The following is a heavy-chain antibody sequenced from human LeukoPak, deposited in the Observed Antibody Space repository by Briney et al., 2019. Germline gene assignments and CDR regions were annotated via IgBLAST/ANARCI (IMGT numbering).Heavy chain of an antibody. D-gene: IGHD3-10*01. V-gene: IGHV4-31*03. CDR2: IYYSGST. CDR1: GGSISSGGYY. Sequence: SQTLSLTCTVSGGSISSGGYYWSWIRQHPGKGLEWIGYIYYSGSTYYNPSLKSRVTISVDTSRNQFSLELSSVTAADTAVYYCARWIWFGEFTGWFDPWGQGTLVTVSS. CDR3: ARWIWFGEFTGWFDP. J-gene: IGHJ5*02.